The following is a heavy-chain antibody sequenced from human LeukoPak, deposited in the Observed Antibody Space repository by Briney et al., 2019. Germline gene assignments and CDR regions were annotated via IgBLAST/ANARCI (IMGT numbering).Heavy chain of an antibody. Sequence: SETLSLTCTVSGGSISSGSYYWRWIRQPAGKGLEWIGRIYTSGSTNYNPSLKSRVTISVDTSKNQFSLKLSSVTAADTAVYYCARTGLRFDYWGQGTLVTVSS. D-gene: IGHD5-12*01. J-gene: IGHJ4*02. CDR2: IYTSGST. CDR1: GGSISSGSYY. CDR3: ARTGLRFDY. V-gene: IGHV4-61*02.